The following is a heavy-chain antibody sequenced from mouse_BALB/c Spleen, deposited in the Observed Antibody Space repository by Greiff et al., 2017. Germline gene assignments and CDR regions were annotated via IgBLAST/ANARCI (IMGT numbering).Heavy chain of an antibody. D-gene: IGHD1-1*01. Sequence: DVMLVESGGGLVQPGESLKLSCESNEYEFPSHDMSWVRKTPEKRLELVAAINSDGGSTYYPDTMERRFIITRDNTEKTLYLQMSSLRSEDTALYYCVRLSLLLGAMDYWGQGTSVTVSS. CDR1: EYEFPSHD. CDR2: INSDGGST. V-gene: IGHV5-2*01. J-gene: IGHJ4*01. CDR3: VRLSLLLGAMDY.